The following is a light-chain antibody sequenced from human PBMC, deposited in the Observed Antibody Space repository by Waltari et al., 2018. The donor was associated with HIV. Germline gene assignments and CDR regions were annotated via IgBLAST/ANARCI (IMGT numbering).Light chain of an antibody. V-gene: IGLV3-9*01. CDR2: RNT. Sequence: SYELTQPLSVSVALGQTARITCGVDNIGTNNVHWYQQKPGQAPVLVIYRNTNRPSGIPERFSGSNSGNTATLTITRAQVGDEADYYCHVWDRATGVFGTGTTVTVL. CDR3: HVWDRATGV. J-gene: IGLJ1*01. CDR1: NIGTNN.